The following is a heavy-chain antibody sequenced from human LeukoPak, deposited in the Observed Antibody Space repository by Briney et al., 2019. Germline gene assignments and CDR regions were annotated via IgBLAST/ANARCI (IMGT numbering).Heavy chain of an antibody. D-gene: IGHD3-16*01. V-gene: IGHV4-39*07. Sequence: SETLSLTCTVSGGSISVGGYYWAWIRQPPGKGLEWIGSIYYSGSTYYNPSLKSRVTISEDTSKNQFSLKLSSVTAADTAVYYCARDLYVYMDVWGKGTTVTVSS. CDR1: GGSISVGGYY. CDR3: ARDLYVYMDV. CDR2: IYYSGST. J-gene: IGHJ6*03.